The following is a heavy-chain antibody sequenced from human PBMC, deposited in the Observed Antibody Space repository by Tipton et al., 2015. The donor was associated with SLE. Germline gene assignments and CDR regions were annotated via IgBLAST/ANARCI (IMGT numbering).Heavy chain of an antibody. V-gene: IGHV1-18*01. Sequence: VQSGAEVKKPGASVKVSCKASGYTFTDYIISWVRQDPGQGLEWMGWISAYSGNTNYAQKLQGRVTMTTDTSTSTAYMELRSLRSDDTAVYYCALGIVVVPAAPLAYWGQGTLVSVSS. D-gene: IGHD2-2*01. CDR3: ALGIVVVPAAPLAY. CDR2: ISAYSGNT. CDR1: GYTFTDYI. J-gene: IGHJ4*01.